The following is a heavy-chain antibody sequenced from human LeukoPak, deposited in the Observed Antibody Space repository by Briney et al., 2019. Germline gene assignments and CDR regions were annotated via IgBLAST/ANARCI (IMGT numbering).Heavy chain of an antibody. D-gene: IGHD2-2*01. Sequence: SETLSLTCAVYGGSFSGYYWSWIRQPPGKGLEWLGEINHSGSTNYNPSLKSRVTISVDTSKNQFSLKLSSVTAADTAVYYCARGGSYCSSTSCPYKHDAFDIWGQGTMVTVSS. CDR2: INHSGST. CDR3: ARGGSYCSSTSCPYKHDAFDI. J-gene: IGHJ3*02. V-gene: IGHV4-34*01. CDR1: GGSFSGYY.